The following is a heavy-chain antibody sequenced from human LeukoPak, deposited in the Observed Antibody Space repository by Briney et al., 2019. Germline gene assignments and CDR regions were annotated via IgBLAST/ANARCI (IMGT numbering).Heavy chain of an antibody. CDR1: GGSFSGYY. V-gene: IGHV4-34*01. J-gene: IGHJ3*02. D-gene: IGHD3-10*01. CDR2: INHSGST. Sequence: SETLSLTCAVYGGSFSGYYWSWIRQPPGKGLEWIGEINHSGSTNYNPSLKSRVTISVDTSKNQFSLKLSSVTAADTAVYYCARDGPNYYGSGSYDAFDIWGQGTMVTVSS. CDR3: ARDGPNYYGSGSYDAFDI.